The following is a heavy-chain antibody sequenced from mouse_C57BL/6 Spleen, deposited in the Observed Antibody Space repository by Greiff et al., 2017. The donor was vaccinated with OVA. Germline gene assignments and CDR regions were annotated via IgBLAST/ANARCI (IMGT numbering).Heavy chain of an antibody. CDR1: GYTFTTYP. CDR2: FHPYNDDT. Sequence: VQLQQSGAELVKPGASVKMSCKASGYTFTTYPIEWMKQNHGKSLEWIGNFHPYNDDTTYNEKFKGKATLTVDKSSSTVYLELSRLTSDDSAVYYCERRGYYGSSPGYFDYWGQGTTLTVSS. D-gene: IGHD1-1*01. J-gene: IGHJ2*01. V-gene: IGHV1-47*01. CDR3: ERRGYYGSSPGYFDY.